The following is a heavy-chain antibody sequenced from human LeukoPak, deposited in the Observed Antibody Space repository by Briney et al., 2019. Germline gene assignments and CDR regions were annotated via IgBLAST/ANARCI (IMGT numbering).Heavy chain of an antibody. V-gene: IGHV4-59*01. J-gene: IGHJ4*02. CDR2: IYYSGST. CDR3: ARVRSSSSGCDY. CDR1: GGSISSYY. Sequence: PSETLSLTCTVSGGSISSYYWSWIRQPPGKGLEWIGYIYYSGSTNYNPSLKSRVTISVDTSKNQFSLMLSSVTAADTAVYYCARVRSSSSGCDYWGQGTLVTVSS. D-gene: IGHD6-6*01.